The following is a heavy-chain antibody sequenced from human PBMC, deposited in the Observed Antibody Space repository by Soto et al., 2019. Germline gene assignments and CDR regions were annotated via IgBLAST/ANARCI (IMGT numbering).Heavy chain of an antibody. CDR2: IKQDGSEN. J-gene: IGHJ4*02. V-gene: IGHV3-7*01. Sequence: EVQVVESGGDLVQPGGSLRLSCAASGFTFSRYWMNWVRQAPGKGLEWVANIKQDGSENYYVDSVKGRFTISRDNARNSLYLQMNSLRVEDTAVYYCARDWIINSWGRGTLVTVSS. D-gene: IGHD3-10*01. CDR1: GFTFSRYW. CDR3: ARDWIINS.